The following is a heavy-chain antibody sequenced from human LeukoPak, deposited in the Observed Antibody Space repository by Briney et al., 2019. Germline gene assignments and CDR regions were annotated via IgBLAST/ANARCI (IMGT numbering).Heavy chain of an antibody. Sequence: ASVKVSCKVSGYTLTGLSMHWVRQAPGKGLEWMGGFDPEDGETIYAQKFQGRVTMTEDTSTDTAYMELSSLRSEDTAVYYCATARRAAAGTTYFDYWGQGTLVTVSS. CDR1: GYTLTGLS. V-gene: IGHV1-24*01. D-gene: IGHD6-13*01. J-gene: IGHJ4*02. CDR2: FDPEDGET. CDR3: ATARRAAAGTTYFDY.